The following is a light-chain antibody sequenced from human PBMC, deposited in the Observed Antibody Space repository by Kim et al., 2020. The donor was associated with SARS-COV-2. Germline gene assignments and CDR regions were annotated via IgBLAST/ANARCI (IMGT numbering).Light chain of an antibody. CDR3: NSRDSSGNWV. V-gene: IGLV3-19*01. J-gene: IGLJ3*02. Sequence: VALGQTVRITCQGDSLRSYYASWYQQKPGQAPVLVIYGKNNRPSGIPDRFSGSSSGNTASLTITGAQAEDEADYYCNSRDSSGNWVFGGWTQLTVL. CDR2: GKN. CDR1: SLRSYY.